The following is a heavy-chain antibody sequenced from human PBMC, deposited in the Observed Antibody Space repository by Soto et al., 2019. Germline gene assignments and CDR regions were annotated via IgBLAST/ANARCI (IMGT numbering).Heavy chain of an antibody. J-gene: IGHJ6*02. Sequence: QMQLVESGGGVVQPGGSLRLSCAASGFTFNYYPMHWVRQAPGKGLEWVAVVSFDGSNKYYADSVKGRFTISKDNSQKALYLPMNSLGLEDTAVYYCARLPGPLVAVLYICPLDGREAMSDVDVWGQGTTVTVSS. CDR3: ARLPGPLVAVLYICPLDGREAMSDVDV. D-gene: IGHD6-19*01. V-gene: IGHV3-30-3*01. CDR2: VSFDGSNK. CDR1: GFTFNYYP.